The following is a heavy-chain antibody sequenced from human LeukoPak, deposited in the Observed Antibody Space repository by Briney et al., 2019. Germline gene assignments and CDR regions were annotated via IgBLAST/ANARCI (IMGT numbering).Heavy chain of an antibody. CDR1: GGSISSSNYF. D-gene: IGHD1-7*01. V-gene: IGHV4-39*07. CDR2: VYSTGRT. CDR3: TREIAGTTVHY. Sequence: PSETLSLTCTVSGGSISSSNYFWGWIRQPPGKGLEWIGSVYSTGRTFYNPSLASRLTISMDTSNNQFSLQLTSVTAADAAVYYCTREIAGTTVHYWGTVPWSPSRQ. J-gene: IGHJ4*01.